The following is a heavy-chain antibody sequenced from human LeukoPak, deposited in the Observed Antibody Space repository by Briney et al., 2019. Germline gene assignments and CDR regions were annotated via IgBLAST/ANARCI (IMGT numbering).Heavy chain of an antibody. CDR3: AKQGGLGSYSAGSWFDP. J-gene: IGHJ5*02. Sequence: GRSLRLSCGASGFTFSSYGMHWVRQAPGRGLEWVAVIWYEGTNKYYADSVKGRFTISRDNSKNTLYLQKNSLRAEDTAVYYCAKQGGLGSYSAGSWFDPWGQGTLVSVSS. CDR2: IWYEGTNK. D-gene: IGHD1-26*01. CDR1: GFTFSSYG. V-gene: IGHV3-33*06.